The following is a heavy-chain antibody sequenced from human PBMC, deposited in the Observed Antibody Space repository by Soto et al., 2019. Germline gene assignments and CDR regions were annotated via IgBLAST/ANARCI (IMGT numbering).Heavy chain of an antibody. V-gene: IGHV3-23*01. Sequence: DVQLLESGGGLVQPEGSLRLSCAASGFTFSSYAMGWVRQGPGKGLEWVAGVSIGGSTHYAESVRGRFTVSRDNSKNTASLQMNSLTAEDTAVYFCAKRRGAGGHFDYWGQGALVTVSS. CDR3: AKRRGAGGHFDY. CDR1: GFTFSSYA. D-gene: IGHD2-15*01. CDR2: VSIGGST. J-gene: IGHJ4*02.